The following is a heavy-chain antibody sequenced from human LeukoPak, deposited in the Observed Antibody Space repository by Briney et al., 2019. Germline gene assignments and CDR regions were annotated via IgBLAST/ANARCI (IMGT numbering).Heavy chain of an antibody. Sequence: SGTLSLTCTVSGGSISSSSYYWGWIRQPPGKGLEWIVSIYYSGSTYYNPSLKSRVTISVDTSKNQFSLKLSSVTAADTAVYYCARLVYSSSFDYWGQGTLVTVSS. V-gene: IGHV4-39*01. CDR3: ARLVYSSSFDY. CDR1: GGSISSSSYY. J-gene: IGHJ4*02. D-gene: IGHD6-19*01. CDR2: IYYSGST.